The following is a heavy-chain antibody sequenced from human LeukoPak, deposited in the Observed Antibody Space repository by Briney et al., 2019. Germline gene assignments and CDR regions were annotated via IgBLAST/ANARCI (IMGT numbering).Heavy chain of an antibody. CDR2: IYSGGST. CDR3: ARCPESSGYYYELDS. D-gene: IGHD3-22*01. CDR1: GFTVSSNY. Sequence: GGSLRLSCAASGFTVSSNYMSWVRQAPGKGLEWVSVIYSGGSTDYADSVKGRFTISRDNSKNTLYLQMNSLRAEDTAVYYCARCPESSGYYYELDSWGQGTLVTVSS. J-gene: IGHJ4*02. V-gene: IGHV3-66*01.